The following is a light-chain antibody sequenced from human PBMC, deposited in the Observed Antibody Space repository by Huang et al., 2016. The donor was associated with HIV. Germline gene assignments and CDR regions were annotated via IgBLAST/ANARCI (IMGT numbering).Light chain of an antibody. CDR1: QSIDTD. Sequence: EIVLIQSPATLSLSPGERVPLSCEASQSIDTDLTWYQQNPGQAPRLLIYEGSNRATGVPARFSGSGSGTDFTLTISSLEPEDFAVYYCQQRFNWPLTFGGGTKVEIK. CDR3: QQRFNWPLT. CDR2: EGS. V-gene: IGKV3-11*01. J-gene: IGKJ4*01.